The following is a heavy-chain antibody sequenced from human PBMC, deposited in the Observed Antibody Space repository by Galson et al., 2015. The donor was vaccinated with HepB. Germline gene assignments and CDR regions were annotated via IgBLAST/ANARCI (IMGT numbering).Heavy chain of an antibody. CDR2: LNPDGSRT. CDR3: VSTDWGAPYF. V-gene: IGHV3-74*01. CDR1: GFTFSRSW. D-gene: IGHD2/OR15-2a*01. Sequence: SLILSCSASGFTFSRSWMHWVRQSPGKGLVWVSRLNPDGSRTSYADSVQGRVTISRDNDRNTLHLQLDSPTDEDTALYFCVSTDWGAPYFWVQGTLVTVSS. J-gene: IGHJ4*02.